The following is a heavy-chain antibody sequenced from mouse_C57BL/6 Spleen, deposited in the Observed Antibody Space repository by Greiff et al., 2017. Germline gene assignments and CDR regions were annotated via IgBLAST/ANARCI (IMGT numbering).Heavy chain of an antibody. D-gene: IGHD1-1*01. Sequence: QVQLQQPGAELVKPGASVKLSCKASGYTFTSYWMHWVKQRPGQGLEWIGMIHPNSGSTNYNEKLKSKATLTVDKSSSTAYMQRSSLTAEDSAVYYCACYYYGSISFYYAMDYWGQGTSVTVSS. CDR3: ACYYYGSISFYYAMDY. V-gene: IGHV1-64*01. CDR1: GYTFTSYW. J-gene: IGHJ4*01. CDR2: IHPNSGST.